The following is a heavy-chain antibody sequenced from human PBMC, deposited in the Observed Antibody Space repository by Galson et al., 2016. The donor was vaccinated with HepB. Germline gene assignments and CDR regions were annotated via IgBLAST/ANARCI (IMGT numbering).Heavy chain of an antibody. CDR3: ARADGYFYGSLPADRRIDY. CDR2: FIHSGST. J-gene: IGHJ4*02. Sequence: SETLSLTCAVYGGSFSGYYWTWIRQPPGKGLEWIGEFIHSGSTNYNPSLKSRVAISVDTSKNQFSLKLSSVAAADTAVYYCARADGYFYGSLPADRRIDYWGQGTLVTVSS. CDR1: GGSFSGYY. D-gene: IGHD5-18*01. V-gene: IGHV4-34*12.